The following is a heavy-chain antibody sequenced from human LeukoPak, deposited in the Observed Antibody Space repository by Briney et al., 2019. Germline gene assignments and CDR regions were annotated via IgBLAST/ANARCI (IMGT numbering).Heavy chain of an antibody. D-gene: IGHD5-12*01. Sequence: SVKVSCKASGFTFTSSAMQWVRQARGQRLEWIGWIVVGSGNTNYAQKFQERVTITRDMSISTAYMELSSLRSEDTAVYYCAAGSGYSGYDFAFDIWGQGTMVTVSS. CDR1: GFTFTSSA. CDR3: AAGSGYSGYDFAFDI. J-gene: IGHJ3*02. V-gene: IGHV1-58*02. CDR2: IVVGSGNT.